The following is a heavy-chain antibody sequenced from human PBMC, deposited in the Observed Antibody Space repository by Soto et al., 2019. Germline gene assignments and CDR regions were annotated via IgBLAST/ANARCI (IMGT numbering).Heavy chain of an antibody. CDR2: IWYDGSNK. CDR1: GFTFSSYG. D-gene: IGHD3-10*01. J-gene: IGHJ5*02. V-gene: IGHV3-33*01. Sequence: GGSLRLSCAASGFTFSSYGMHWVRQAPGKGLEWVAVIWYDGSNKYYADSVKGRFTISRDNSKNTLYLQMNSLRAEDTAVYYCARDSRATMVRGASPGWFDPWGQGTLVTVSS. CDR3: ARDSRATMVRGASPGWFDP.